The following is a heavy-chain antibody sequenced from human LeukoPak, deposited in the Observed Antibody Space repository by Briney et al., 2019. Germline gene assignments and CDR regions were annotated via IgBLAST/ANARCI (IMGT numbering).Heavy chain of an antibody. Sequence: ASVKVSCKASGYTFTGYCMHWVRQAPGQGLEWMGWINPNSGGTNYAQKFQGRVTMTRDTSISTAYMELSRLRSDDTAVYYCARDPPPSQGPDYWGQGTLVTVSS. CDR1: GYTFTGYC. CDR2: INPNSGGT. CDR3: ARDPPPSQGPDY. V-gene: IGHV1-2*02. J-gene: IGHJ4*02.